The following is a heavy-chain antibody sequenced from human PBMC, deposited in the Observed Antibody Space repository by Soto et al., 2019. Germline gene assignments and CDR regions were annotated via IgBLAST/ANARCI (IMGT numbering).Heavy chain of an antibody. CDR1: GYTFTSYD. J-gene: IGHJ4*02. CDR2: MNPNSGNT. D-gene: IGHD2-15*01. V-gene: IGHV1-8*01. CDR3: ARGFRGCSGGSRYNNFDY. Sequence: QVQLVQSGAEVKKPGASVKVSCKASGYTFTSYDINWVRQATGQGLEWMGWMNPNSGNTGYAQKFQGRVTMTRNTSISTAYMELRRRRSEDTAVYYCARGFRGCSGGSRYNNFDYWGQGTLVTVSS.